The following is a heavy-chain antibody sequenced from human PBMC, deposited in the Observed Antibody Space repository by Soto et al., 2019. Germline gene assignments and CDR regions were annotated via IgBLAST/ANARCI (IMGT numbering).Heavy chain of an antibody. V-gene: IGHV3-53*01. J-gene: IGHJ3*02. D-gene: IGHD1-1*01. CDR2: LYDVDGT. CDR1: GFTVSGKKY. CDR3: ASWHLQEHAYDI. Sequence: DVQLVASGGGLIQPGESLRLSCAAFGFTVSGKKYMAWVRQPPGKGLEWVSALYDVDGTYYADSVKGRFTTSSDSSRTIVYHQIHSLRPDDTAVYFCASWHLQEHAYDIWGQGTTVTVSS.